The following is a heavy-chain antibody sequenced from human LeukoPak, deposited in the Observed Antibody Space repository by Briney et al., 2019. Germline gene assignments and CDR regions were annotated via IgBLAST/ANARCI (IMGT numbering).Heavy chain of an antibody. V-gene: IGHV1-69*01. D-gene: IGHD3-10*01. CDR2: IIPIFGTA. J-gene: IGHJ6*02. CDR1: GGTFSSYA. Sequence: ASVKVSCKASGGTFSSYAISWVRQAPGQGLEWMGGIIPIFGTANYAQKFQGRVTITADESTSTAYMELSSLRSEDTAVYYCARAQHRITMVRGPTEGYYYGMDVWGQGTTVTVSS. CDR3: ARAQHRITMVRGPTEGYYYGMDV.